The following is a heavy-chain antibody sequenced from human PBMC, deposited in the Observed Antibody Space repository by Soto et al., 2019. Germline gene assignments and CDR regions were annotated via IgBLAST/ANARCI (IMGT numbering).Heavy chain of an antibody. CDR1: GGSISSGDYY. Sequence: PSETLSLTCTVSGGSISSGDYYWSWIRQPPGKGLEWIGYIYYSGSTYYNPSLKSRVTISVDTSKNQFSLKLSSVTAADTAVYKGGRDRTDGSRVDPWGQRTQVTVSS. V-gene: IGHV4-30-4*01. J-gene: IGHJ5*02. CDR3: GRDRTDGSRVDP. CDR2: IYYSGST. D-gene: IGHD6-13*01.